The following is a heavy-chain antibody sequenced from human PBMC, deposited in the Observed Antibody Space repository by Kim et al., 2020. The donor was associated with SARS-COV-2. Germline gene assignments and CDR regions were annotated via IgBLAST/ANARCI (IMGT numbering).Heavy chain of an antibody. Sequence: ASVKVSCKASGYTFTSYAMNWVRQTPGQGLEWMGWINTNTGNPTYAQGFTGRFVFSLDTSVSTAYLQISSLKAEDTAVYYCARDNYDILTGYYHYWYFDLWGRGTLVTVSS. V-gene: IGHV7-4-1*02. J-gene: IGHJ2*01. D-gene: IGHD3-9*01. CDR1: GYTFTSYA. CDR2: INTNTGNP. CDR3: ARDNYDILTGYYHYWYFDL.